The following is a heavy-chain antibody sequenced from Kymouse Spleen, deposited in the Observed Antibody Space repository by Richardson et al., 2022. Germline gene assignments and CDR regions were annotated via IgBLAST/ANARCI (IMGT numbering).Heavy chain of an antibody. CDR1: GFTFSDYY. Sequence: QVQLVESGGGLVKPGGSLRLSCAASGFTFSDYYMSWIRQAPGKGLEWVSYISSSGSTIYYADSVKGRFTISRDNAKNSLYLQMNSLRAEDTAVYYCARDTYYDILTGYYNADAFDIWGQGTMVTVSS. V-gene: IGHV3-11*01. J-gene: IGHJ3*02. D-gene: IGHD3-9*01. CDR3: ARDTYYDILTGYYNADAFDI. CDR2: ISSSGSTI.